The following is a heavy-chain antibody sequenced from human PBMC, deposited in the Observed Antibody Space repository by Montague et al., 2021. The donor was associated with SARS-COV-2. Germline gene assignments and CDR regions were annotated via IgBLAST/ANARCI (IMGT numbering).Heavy chain of an antibody. J-gene: IGHJ4*02. D-gene: IGHD1-14*01. Sequence: CAISGDSVSSNIAAWNWIRQSPSRGLEWLGRTYYRSKWYNDYAVPVRSRITISPDTSKNQFSLRLNSVTPEDTAVYYCTQERGPGRTTWHYFDYWGQGTLVTVSS. CDR1: GDSVSSNIAA. CDR3: TQERGPGRTTWHYFDY. V-gene: IGHV6-1*01. CDR2: TYYRSKWYN.